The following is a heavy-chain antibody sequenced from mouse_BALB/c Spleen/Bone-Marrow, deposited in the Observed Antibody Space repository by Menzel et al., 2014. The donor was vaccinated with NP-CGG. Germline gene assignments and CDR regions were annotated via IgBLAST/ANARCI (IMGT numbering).Heavy chain of an antibody. Sequence: VQLQQSGAELVKPGASVKLSCTASGFNIKDTYMHWVKQRPEQGLEWIGRIDPANGNTKYDPKFQGKATITADTSSNTAYLQLSSLTSEDTAVYYCARYDYGVYFDYWGQGTPLTVSS. D-gene: IGHD2-4*01. V-gene: IGHV14-3*02. CDR1: GFNIKDTY. J-gene: IGHJ2*01. CDR2: IDPANGNT. CDR3: ARYDYGVYFDY.